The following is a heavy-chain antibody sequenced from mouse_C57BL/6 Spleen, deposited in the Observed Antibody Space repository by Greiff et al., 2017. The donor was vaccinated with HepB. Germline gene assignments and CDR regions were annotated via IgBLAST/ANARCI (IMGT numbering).Heavy chain of an antibody. CDR1: GFTFSSYA. Sequence: EVKLMESGGGLVKPGGSLKLSCAASGFTFSSYAMSWVRQTPEKRLEWVATISDGGSYTYYPDNVKGRFTISRDNAKNNLYLQMSHLKSEDTAMYYCARVDDGYDYWGQGTTLTVSS. D-gene: IGHD2-3*01. J-gene: IGHJ2*01. CDR2: ISDGGSYT. V-gene: IGHV5-4*03. CDR3: ARVDDGYDY.